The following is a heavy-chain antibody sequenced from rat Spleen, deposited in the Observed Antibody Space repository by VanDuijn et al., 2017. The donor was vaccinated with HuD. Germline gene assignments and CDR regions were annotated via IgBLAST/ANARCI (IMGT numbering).Heavy chain of an antibody. CDR1: GFSLSNYG. J-gene: IGHJ3*01. D-gene: IGHD1-2*01. CDR3: ARAGSAAISLGNWFAY. CDR2: IWSGGST. V-gene: IGHV2S8*01. Sequence: QVQLKESGPGLVQPSQTLSLTCTVSGFSLSNYGVTWVRQPPGKGLEWIAAIWSGGSTYYNSALKSRLSISRDTSKSQVFLKMSSLQTEDTATYYCARAGSAAISLGNWFAYWGQGTLVTVSS.